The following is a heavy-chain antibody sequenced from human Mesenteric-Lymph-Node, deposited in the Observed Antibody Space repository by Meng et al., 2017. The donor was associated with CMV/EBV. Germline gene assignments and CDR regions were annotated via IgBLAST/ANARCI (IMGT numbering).Heavy chain of an antibody. D-gene: IGHD4-17*01. Sequence: SETLSLTCTVSGGSISSSSYYWGWIRQPPGKGLEWIGSIYYSGSTYYNPSLKSRVTISVDTSKNQFSLKPSSVTAADTAVYYCAKGAGYGDWGYFDYWGQGTLVTVSS. CDR2: IYYSGST. V-gene: IGHV4-39*07. CDR3: AKGAGYGDWGYFDY. J-gene: IGHJ4*02. CDR1: GGSISSSSYY.